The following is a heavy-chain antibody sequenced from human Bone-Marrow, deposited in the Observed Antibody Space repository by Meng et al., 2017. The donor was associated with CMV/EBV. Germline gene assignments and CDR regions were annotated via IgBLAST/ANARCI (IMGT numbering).Heavy chain of an antibody. Sequence: GGSLRLSCVASGFTFNTYSLHWVRQAPGKGLEWVAVTSYEGSNKYYADSVKGRFTISRDNSKNTLYLQMNSLRAEDTAVYYCAKRNMVRGDPYFDYWGQGTLVTVSS. CDR2: TSYEGSNK. CDR3: AKRNMVRGDPYFDY. J-gene: IGHJ4*02. V-gene: IGHV3-30*04. D-gene: IGHD3-10*01. CDR1: GFTFNTYS.